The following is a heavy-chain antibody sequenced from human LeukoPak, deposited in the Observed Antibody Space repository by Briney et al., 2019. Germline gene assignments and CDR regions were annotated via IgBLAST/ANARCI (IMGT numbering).Heavy chain of an antibody. CDR1: GGSFSGYY. Sequence: PSETLSLTCAVYGGSFSGYYWSWIRQAPGKGLEWIGEINHSGSTNYNPSLKSRVTILVDTSKNQFSLKLASVTAADTAVYYCARLQYCSSTSCYYPFDPWGQGTLVTVSS. CDR3: ARLQYCSSTSCYYPFDP. J-gene: IGHJ5*02. V-gene: IGHV4-34*01. D-gene: IGHD2-2*01. CDR2: INHSGST.